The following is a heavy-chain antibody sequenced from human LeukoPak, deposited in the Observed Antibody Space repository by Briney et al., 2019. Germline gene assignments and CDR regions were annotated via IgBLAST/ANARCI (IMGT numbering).Heavy chain of an antibody. J-gene: IGHJ4*02. Sequence: GGSLRPSCAASGFTFSNYAMSWVRQAPGKGLEWVSSISGSGVSTYYADSVKGRFTISRDNSKNTLYLQMNSLRAEDTAVYYCAKGDEKIYSYGSLFDYWGQGTLVTVSS. CDR2: ISGSGVST. V-gene: IGHV3-23*01. D-gene: IGHD5-18*01. CDR1: GFTFSNYA. CDR3: AKGDEKIYSYGSLFDY.